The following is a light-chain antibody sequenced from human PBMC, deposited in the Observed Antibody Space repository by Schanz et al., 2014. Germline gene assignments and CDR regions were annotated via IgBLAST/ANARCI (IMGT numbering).Light chain of an antibody. CDR1: SSDVGSYNR. CDR3: CSYAGDNTLR. J-gene: IGLJ3*02. V-gene: IGLV2-18*02. CDR2: DVS. Sequence: QSALTQPPSVSGSPGQSVTISCTGTSSDVGSYNRVSWYQQPPGTAPKLMIYDVSNRPSGVSNRFSGSKSGNTASLTISGLQAEDEADYYCCSYAGDNTLRFGGGTKLTVL.